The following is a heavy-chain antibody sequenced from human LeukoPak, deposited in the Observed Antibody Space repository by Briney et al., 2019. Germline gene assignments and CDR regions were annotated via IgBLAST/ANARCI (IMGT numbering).Heavy chain of an antibody. Sequence: PSETLSLTCTVSGGSISSSSYYWGWIRQPPGKGLEWIGSIYHSGSTNYNPSLKSRVTISVDKSKNQFSLKLSSVTAADTAVYYCARVQRDTSSWQGGQLWLARWMIDYWGQGTLVTVSS. V-gene: IGHV4-39*07. J-gene: IGHJ4*02. CDR2: IYHSGST. CDR3: ARVQRDTSSWQGGQLWLARWMIDY. CDR1: GGSISSSSYY. D-gene: IGHD5-18*01.